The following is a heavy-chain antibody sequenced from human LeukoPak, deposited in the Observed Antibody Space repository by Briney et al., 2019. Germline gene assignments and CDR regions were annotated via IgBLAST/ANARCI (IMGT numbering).Heavy chain of an antibody. CDR1: GGTIIAYD. Sequence: SETLSLTCTVSGGTIIAYDWGWIRQPPGKGLEWIGYIYYSGSTNYNPSLKSRVTLSLDASKNQFSLKLTSVTAADTAVYFCATGGDRRKVGYWGQGTLVTVSS. CDR3: ATGGDRRKVGY. D-gene: IGHD2-21*02. J-gene: IGHJ4*02. V-gene: IGHV4-59*08. CDR2: IYYSGST.